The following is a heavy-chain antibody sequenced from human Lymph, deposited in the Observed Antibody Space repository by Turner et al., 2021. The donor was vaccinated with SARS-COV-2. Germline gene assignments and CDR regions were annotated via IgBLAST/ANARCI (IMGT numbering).Heavy chain of an antibody. D-gene: IGHD4-17*01. CDR3: ARDIPTTADYFDY. V-gene: IGHV3-21*01. CDR1: GFTFSTYS. Sequence: EVQLVGSGGGLVKPGGALRLSCAGAGFTFSTYSMNWVRQAPGKGLEWISSISSSSSYIYYADSVKGRFTISRDDAKNSLYLQMNSLRAEDTAVYYCARDIPTTADYFDYWGQGTLVTVSS. CDR2: ISSSSSYI. J-gene: IGHJ4*02.